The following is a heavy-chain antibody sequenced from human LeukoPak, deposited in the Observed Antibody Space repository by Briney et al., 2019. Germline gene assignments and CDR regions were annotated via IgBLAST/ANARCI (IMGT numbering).Heavy chain of an antibody. D-gene: IGHD6-13*01. V-gene: IGHV4-34*01. CDR2: INHSGST. J-gene: IGHJ5*02. CDR3: ARPTPGGIAAAGTRGIKWFDP. Sequence: SETLSLTCAVYGGSFSGYYWSWIRQPPGKGLEWIGEINHSGSTNYKPSLKSRVTISVDTSKNQFSLKLSSVTAADTAVYYCARPTPGGIAAAGTRGIKWFDPWGQGTLVTVSS. CDR1: GGSFSGYY.